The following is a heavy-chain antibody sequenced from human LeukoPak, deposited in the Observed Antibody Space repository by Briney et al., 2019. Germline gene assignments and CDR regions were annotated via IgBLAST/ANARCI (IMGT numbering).Heavy chain of an antibody. J-gene: IGHJ6*03. CDR1: GYTFTSYL. Sequence: VESLKISCQCSGYTFTSYLIGLVRQMPGKGLEWMGVIYPGYSDTIYSPSFQSHVTISADKSINTAYLTWRSLKALDTAMYYCVRRTDSYMAVWGKGTTVTVSS. V-gene: IGHV5-51*01. CDR2: IYPGYSDT. CDR3: VRRTDSYMAV.